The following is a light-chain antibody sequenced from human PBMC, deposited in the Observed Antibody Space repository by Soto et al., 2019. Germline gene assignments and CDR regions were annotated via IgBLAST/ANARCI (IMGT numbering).Light chain of an antibody. J-gene: IGKJ4*01. V-gene: IGKV1-39*01. CDR1: QSIARH. Sequence: DIQMIQSPSSLTASVGDRVTIYCRASQSIARHLNWYQQKPGATPKLLIYTASTLQSDVPSRFSASGSERDFTLTISDLQPEHFAIYYCQQSHNAPLTFGGGTMLEI. CDR3: QQSHNAPLT. CDR2: TAS.